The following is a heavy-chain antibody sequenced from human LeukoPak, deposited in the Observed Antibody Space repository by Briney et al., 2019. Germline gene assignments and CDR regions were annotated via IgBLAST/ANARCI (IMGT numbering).Heavy chain of an antibody. CDR2: ISGSGGST. V-gene: IGHV3-23*01. J-gene: IGHJ4*02. CDR3: AKRITGTTSPFDY. Sequence: PGGSLRLSCAASGFTFSNAWMSWVRQAPGKGLEWVSAISGSGGSTYYADSVKGRFTISRDNSRNTLYLQMNSLRAEDTAVYYCAKRITGTTSPFDYWGQGTLVTVSS. CDR1: GFTFSNAW. D-gene: IGHD1-7*01.